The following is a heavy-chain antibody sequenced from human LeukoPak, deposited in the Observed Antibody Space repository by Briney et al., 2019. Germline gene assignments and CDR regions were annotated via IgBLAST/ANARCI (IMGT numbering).Heavy chain of an antibody. CDR3: ARPTTRYYGSGESQFDY. CDR1: GFTFSSYG. J-gene: IGHJ4*02. Sequence: PGRSLRLSCAASGFTFSSYGMHWVRQAPGKGLEWVAVIWYDGGNKYYADSVKGRFTISRDNSKNTLYLQMNSLRAEDTAVYYCARPTTRYYGSGESQFDYWGQGTLVTVSS. CDR2: IWYDGGNK. V-gene: IGHV3-33*01. D-gene: IGHD3-10*01.